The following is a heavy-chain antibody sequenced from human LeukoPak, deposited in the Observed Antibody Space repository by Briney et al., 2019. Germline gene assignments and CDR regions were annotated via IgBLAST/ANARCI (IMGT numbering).Heavy chain of an antibody. D-gene: IGHD3-10*02. CDR1: GFTFSSYA. CDR3: AELGITMIGGV. V-gene: IGHV3-23*01. CDR2: ISGSGGST. Sequence: GGSLRLSCAASGFTFSSYAMSWVRQAPGKGLEWVSAISGSGGSTYYADSVKGRFTISRDNAKNSLYLQINSLRAEDTAVYYCAELGITMIGGVWGKGTTVTISS. J-gene: IGHJ6*04.